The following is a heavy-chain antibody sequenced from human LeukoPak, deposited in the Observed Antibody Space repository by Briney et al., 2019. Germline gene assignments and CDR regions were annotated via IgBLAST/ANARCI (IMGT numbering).Heavy chain of an antibody. CDR1: GFTFKNYA. V-gene: IGHV3-23*01. J-gene: IGHJ4*02. CDR3: AKMSGYYSRRASTFDS. Sequence: GGSLRLSCAASGFTFKNYAMTWVRQAPGEGLEWVSAISGSGDSTYYTDSVKGRFTISRDNSKNTLYLQMNSLRAEDTALYYCAKMSGYYSRRASTFDSWGQGTLVTVSS. D-gene: IGHD3-3*01. CDR2: ISGSGDST.